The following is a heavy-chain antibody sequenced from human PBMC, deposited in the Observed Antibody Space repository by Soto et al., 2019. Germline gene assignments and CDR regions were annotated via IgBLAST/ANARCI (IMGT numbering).Heavy chain of an antibody. CDR3: ARALSSTAGLYFDH. V-gene: IGHV4-4*07. CDR1: GYSISSYY. D-gene: IGHD6-13*01. CDR2: IHTTENT. Sequence: XETLSLTCAVAGYSISSYYWSWIRQPAGKGMEWIGRIHTTENTNYNPSLKSRVTMSIDTSNNQFSLKLTSLTAADTAVYYCARALSSTAGLYFDHWGQGTLVTVSS. J-gene: IGHJ4*02.